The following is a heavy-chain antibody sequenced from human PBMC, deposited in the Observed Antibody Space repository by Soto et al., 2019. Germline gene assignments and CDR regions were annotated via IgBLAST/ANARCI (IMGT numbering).Heavy chain of an antibody. D-gene: IGHD3-22*01. CDR2: ISYDGSNK. V-gene: IGHV3-30-3*01. CDR3: ASQHYYDSSGSFDY. Sequence: QVQLVESGGGVVQPGRSLRLSCAASGFTFSSYAMHWVRQAPGKGLEWVAVISYDGSNKYYADSVKGRFTISRDNSKNTLYLQMNSLRAEDTAVYYGASQHYYDSSGSFDYWGQGTLVTVSS. CDR1: GFTFSSYA. J-gene: IGHJ4*02.